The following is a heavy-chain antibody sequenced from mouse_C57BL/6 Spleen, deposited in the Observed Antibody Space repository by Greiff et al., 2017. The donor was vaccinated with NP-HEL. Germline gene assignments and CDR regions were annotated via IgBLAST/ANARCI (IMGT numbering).Heavy chain of an antibody. CDR1: GYTFTSYW. J-gene: IGHJ4*01. CDR2: INPSNGGT. D-gene: IGHD2-3*01. Sequence: QVQLQQPGTELVKPGASVKLSCKASGYTFTSYWMHWVKQRPGQGLEWIGNINPSNGGTNYNEKFKSKATLTVDKSSSTAYMQLSSLTSEDSVVYYCARWLLPIYAMDYWGQGTSVTVSS. V-gene: IGHV1-53*01. CDR3: ARWLLPIYAMDY.